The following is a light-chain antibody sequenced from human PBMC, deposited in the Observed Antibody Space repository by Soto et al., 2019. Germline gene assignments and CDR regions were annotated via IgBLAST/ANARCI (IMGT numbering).Light chain of an antibody. V-gene: IGKV3-15*01. J-gene: IGKJ4*01. Sequence: EIVLTQSPVTLSLSPGERGTLSCRASQSVGTSLAWYQQKPGQAPRLLIYGASIRATGVPATFSGSGSGTEFTLSISSLQSEHLGVYYCQQDSSWPLTFGGGTKVDIK. CDR3: QQDSSWPLT. CDR2: GAS. CDR1: QSVGTS.